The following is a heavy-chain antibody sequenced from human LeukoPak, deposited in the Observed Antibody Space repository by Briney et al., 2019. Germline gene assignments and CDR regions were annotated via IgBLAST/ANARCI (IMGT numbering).Heavy chain of an antibody. CDR2: IYSSGST. CDR1: GGPINSYY. J-gene: IGHJ4*02. V-gene: IGHV4-4*07. Sequence: SDTLSLTCTVSGGPINSYYWSWIRGPAGKGLECIGRIYSSGSTNYNPSLKSRVSMSVDTSKTQFSLKLTSVTAADTAVYYCARGGKATVVTMWGQGILVTVSS. CDR3: ARGGKATVVTM. D-gene: IGHD4-23*01.